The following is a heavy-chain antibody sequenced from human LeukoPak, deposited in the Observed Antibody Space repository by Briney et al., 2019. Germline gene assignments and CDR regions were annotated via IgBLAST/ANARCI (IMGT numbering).Heavy chain of an antibody. V-gene: IGHV1-46*01. J-gene: IGHJ6*03. CDR1: GYTFTSYY. Sequence: ASVKVSCKASGYTFTSYYMHWVRQAPGQGLEWMGIINPSGGSTSYAQKFQGRVTMTRDMSTSTVYMELSSLRSEDTAVYYCARVGYYDILTGRTATMDVWGKGTTVTVSS. CDR2: INPSGGST. CDR3: ARVGYYDILTGRTATMDV. D-gene: IGHD3-9*01.